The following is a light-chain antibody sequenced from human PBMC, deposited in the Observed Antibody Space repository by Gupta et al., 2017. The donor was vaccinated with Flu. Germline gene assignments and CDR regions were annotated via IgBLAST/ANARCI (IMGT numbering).Light chain of an antibody. CDR2: KAS. CDR1: QSISSW. V-gene: IGKV1-5*03. Sequence: DIQMTQSPSTLSASVGDRVTITCRASQSISSWLAWYQQKPGKAPKLLIYKASNLENVVPSRFSGSGSGTEFTLTISSLQPDDFATYYCQQYDSSSGTFGPGTKVDIK. CDR3: QQYDSSSGT. J-gene: IGKJ3*01.